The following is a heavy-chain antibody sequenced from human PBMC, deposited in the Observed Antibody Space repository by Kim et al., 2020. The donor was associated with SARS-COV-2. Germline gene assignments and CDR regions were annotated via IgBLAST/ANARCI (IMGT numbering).Heavy chain of an antibody. CDR2: ISGSGGST. CDR3: AKDAPGIAAAGRWGGWFDP. D-gene: IGHD6-13*01. CDR1: GFTFSSYA. Sequence: GGSLRLSCAASGFTFSSYAMSWVRQAPGKGLEWVSAISGSGGSTYYADSVKGRFTISRDNSKNTLYLQMNSLRAEDTAVYYCAKDAPGIAAAGRWGGWFDPWGQGTLVTVSS. J-gene: IGHJ5*02. V-gene: IGHV3-23*01.